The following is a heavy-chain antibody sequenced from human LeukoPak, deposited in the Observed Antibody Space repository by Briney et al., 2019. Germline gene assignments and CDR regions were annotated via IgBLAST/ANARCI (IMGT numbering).Heavy chain of an antibody. V-gene: IGHV3-30*19. D-gene: IGHD3-22*01. J-gene: IGHJ4*02. CDR3: ARVRDYYDSSGYFKSYYFDY. CDR2: ISYDGSNE. CDR1: GFTFSSYG. Sequence: PGGSLRLSCAASGFTFSSYGMHWVRQAPGKGLEWVAIISYDGSNEYYADSVKGRFTISRDNSKNTLYLQMNSLRAADTAVYYCARVRDYYDSSGYFKSYYFDYWGQGTLVTVSS.